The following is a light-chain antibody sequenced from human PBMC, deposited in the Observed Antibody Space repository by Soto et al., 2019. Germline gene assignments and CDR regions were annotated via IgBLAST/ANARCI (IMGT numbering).Light chain of an antibody. V-gene: IGKV3-15*01. CDR1: QRVSSH. J-gene: IGKJ1*01. CDR2: AAS. Sequence: ETVMTKSPVTQSVSPGDTAALSCRASQRVSSHLAWYQQKPGQAPRLLIYAASTRATGIPVRFSGSGSETEFTLTIRSLQSEDSALYYCHQYNNWPWTFGQGTKVDIK. CDR3: HQYNNWPWT.